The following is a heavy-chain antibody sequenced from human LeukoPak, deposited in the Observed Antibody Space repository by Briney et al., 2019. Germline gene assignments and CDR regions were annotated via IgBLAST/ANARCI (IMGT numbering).Heavy chain of an antibody. D-gene: IGHD2-21*01. Sequence: GGSLRLSCAAPGFTFSDYYMSWIRQAPGKGLEWVSYISSSGSTIYYADSVKGRFTISRDNAKNSLYLQMNSLRAEDTAVYYCASQRGSIRFDIWGQGTMVTVSS. CDR3: ASQRGSIRFDI. CDR1: GFTFSDYY. V-gene: IGHV3-11*01. CDR2: ISSSGSTI. J-gene: IGHJ3*02.